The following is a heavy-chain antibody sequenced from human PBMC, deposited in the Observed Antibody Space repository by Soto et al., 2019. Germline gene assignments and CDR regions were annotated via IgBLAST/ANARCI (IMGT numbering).Heavy chain of an antibody. CDR3: ARDREYSSSSIYYYYGMDV. D-gene: IGHD6-6*01. CDR2: ISYDGSNK. CDR1: GFTFSSYA. V-gene: IGHV3-30-3*01. J-gene: IGHJ6*02. Sequence: QVQLVESGGGVVQPGRSLRLSCAASGFTFSSYAMHWVRQAPGKGLEWVAVISYDGSNKYYADSVKGRFTISRDNSKNTLYLQMNSLRAEDTAVYYCARDREYSSSSIYYYYGMDVWGQGTTVTVAS.